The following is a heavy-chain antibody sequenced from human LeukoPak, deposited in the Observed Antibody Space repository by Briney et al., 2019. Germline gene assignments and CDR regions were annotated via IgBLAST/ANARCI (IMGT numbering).Heavy chain of an antibody. V-gene: IGHV3-15*01. J-gene: IGHJ4*02. CDR1: GFTFSNAW. CDR2: IKSKTDGGTT. Sequence: GGSLRLSCAASGFTFSNAWMSWVRQAPGKGLEWVGRIKSKTDGGTTDYAAPVKGRFTISRDDSENTLYLQMNTLKAEDTAVYYCTTASDCSGGSCYFDYWGQGTLVTVSS. D-gene: IGHD2-15*01. CDR3: TTASDCSGGSCYFDY.